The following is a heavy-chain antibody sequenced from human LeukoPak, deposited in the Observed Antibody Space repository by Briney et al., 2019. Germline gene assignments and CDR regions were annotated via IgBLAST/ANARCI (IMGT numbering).Heavy chain of an antibody. J-gene: IGHJ4*02. Sequence: ASVKVSCKASGYTFTGYYMHWVRQAPGQGLEWMGWINTNSGGTNYAQKFQGRVTMTRDTSISTAYMELSRLRSDDTAVYYCARVYSGSYSGDDDDYWGQGTLVTVSS. CDR2: INTNSGGT. D-gene: IGHD1-26*01. CDR1: GYTFTGYY. V-gene: IGHV1-2*02. CDR3: ARVYSGSYSGDDDDY.